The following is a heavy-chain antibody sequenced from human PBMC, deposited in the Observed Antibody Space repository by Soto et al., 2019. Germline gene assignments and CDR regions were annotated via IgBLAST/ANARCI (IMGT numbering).Heavy chain of an antibody. Sequence: GGSLRLSCAASGFTFSSYGMPWVRQAPCKGLEWVAVISYDGSNKYYADSVKGRFTISRDNSKNTLYLQMNSLRAEDTAVYYCAKGFLDWFRHYYYYYGMDVSGQGTTVTLSS. V-gene: IGHV3-30*18. CDR2: ISYDGSNK. D-gene: IGHD3-3*01. CDR3: AKGFLDWFRHYYYYYGMDV. CDR1: GFTFSSYG. J-gene: IGHJ6*02.